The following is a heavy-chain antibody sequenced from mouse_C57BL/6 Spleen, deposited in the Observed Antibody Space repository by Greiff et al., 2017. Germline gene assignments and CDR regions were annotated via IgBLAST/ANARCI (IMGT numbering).Heavy chain of an antibody. Sequence: VQLQQSGPELVKPGASVKISCKASGYAFSSSWMNWVKQRPGKGLEWIGRIYPGDGDTNYNGKFKGKATLTADKSSSTAYLQLSSLTSEDSAVSFCARGGVFDYWGQGTTLTVSS. CDR3: ARGGVFDY. CDR1: GYAFSSSW. V-gene: IGHV1-82*01. J-gene: IGHJ2*01. CDR2: IYPGDGDT.